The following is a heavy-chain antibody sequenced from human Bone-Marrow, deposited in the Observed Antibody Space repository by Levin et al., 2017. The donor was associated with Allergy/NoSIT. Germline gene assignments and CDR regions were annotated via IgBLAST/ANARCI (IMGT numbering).Heavy chain of an antibody. J-gene: IGHJ6*02. D-gene: IGHD3-9*01. V-gene: IGHV3-23*01. CDR3: ASSVDRYFDQVLYYYGMDV. Sequence: GGSLRLSCAASGFTFSSYAMSWVRQAPGKGLEWVSAISGSGGSTYYADSVKGRFTISRDNSKNTLYLQMNSLRAEDTAVYYCASSVDRYFDQVLYYYGMDVWGQGTTVTVSS. CDR1: GFTFSSYA. CDR2: ISGSGGST.